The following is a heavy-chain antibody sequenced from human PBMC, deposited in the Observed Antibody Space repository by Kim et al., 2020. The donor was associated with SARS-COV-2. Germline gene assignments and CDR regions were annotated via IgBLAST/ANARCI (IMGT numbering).Heavy chain of an antibody. CDR2: INSDGSST. CDR1: GFTFSSYW. D-gene: IGHD3-3*01. Sequence: GGSLRLSCAASGFTFSSYWMHWVRQAPGKGLVWVSRINSDGSSTSYADSVKGRFTISRDNAKNTLYLQMNSLRAEDTAVYYCARVGFGAYDFWSGYRNYYYYYGMDVWGQGTPVTVSS. J-gene: IGHJ6*02. V-gene: IGHV3-74*01. CDR3: ARVGFGAYDFWSGYRNYYYYYGMDV.